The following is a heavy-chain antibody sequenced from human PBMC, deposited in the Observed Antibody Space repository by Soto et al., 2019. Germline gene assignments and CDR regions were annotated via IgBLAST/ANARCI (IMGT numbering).Heavy chain of an antibody. CDR1: GFTFRSYV. Sequence: QVQLVESGGGAVQPGTSLRVSCVASGFTFRSYVIHWVRQAPGKGLEWVALTSYDGTNKYYGDSVRGRFTISRDNSRNTVDLQMDSLRVEDTAVYYCARWGTTGGLDVWGQGTLVSVSS. CDR2: TSYDGTNK. J-gene: IGHJ1*01. CDR3: ARWGTTGGLDV. D-gene: IGHD3-16*01. V-gene: IGHV3-30*19.